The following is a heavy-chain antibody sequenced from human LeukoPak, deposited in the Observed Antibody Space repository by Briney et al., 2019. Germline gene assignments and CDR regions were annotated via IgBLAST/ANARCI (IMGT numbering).Heavy chain of an antibody. CDR2: ISWNSGSI. J-gene: IGHJ4*02. CDR3: VKDKSPPIRGGVFDY. V-gene: IGHV3-9*01. Sequence: GGSLRLSCAASGFTFDDYAMHWVRQAPGKGLEWVSGISWNSGSIGYADSVKGRFTISRDNAKNSLYLQMNSLRAEDTALYHCVKDKSPPIRGGVFDYWGQGTLVTVSS. CDR1: GFTFDDYA. D-gene: IGHD3-10*01.